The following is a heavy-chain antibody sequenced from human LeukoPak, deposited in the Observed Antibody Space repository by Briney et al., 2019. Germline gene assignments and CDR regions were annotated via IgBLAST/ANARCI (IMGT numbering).Heavy chain of an antibody. Sequence: GRSLRLSCAASGFTFSSYGMHWVRQAPGKGLEWVAVISYDGSNKYYADSVKGRFTISRDNSKNTLYLQMNSLRAEDTAVYYCARDGSGGSCCHFDYWGQGTLVTVSS. D-gene: IGHD2-15*01. CDR1: GFTFSSYG. V-gene: IGHV3-30*19. J-gene: IGHJ4*02. CDR3: ARDGSGGSCCHFDY. CDR2: ISYDGSNK.